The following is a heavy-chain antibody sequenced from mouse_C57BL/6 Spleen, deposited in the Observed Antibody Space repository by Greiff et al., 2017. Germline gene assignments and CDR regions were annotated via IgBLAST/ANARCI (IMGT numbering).Heavy chain of an antibody. V-gene: IGHV1-50*01. CDR2: IDPSDSYT. CDR3: ARNNDRGYYFDY. J-gene: IGHJ2*01. Sequence: QVQLKQPGAELVKPGASVKLSCKASGYTFTSYWMQWVKQRPGQGLEWIGEIDPSDSYTNYNQKFKVKATLTVDTASSTAYMQLSSLTSEDSAVYYCARNNDRGYYFDYWGQGTTLTVSS. CDR1: GYTFTSYW. D-gene: IGHD1-3*01.